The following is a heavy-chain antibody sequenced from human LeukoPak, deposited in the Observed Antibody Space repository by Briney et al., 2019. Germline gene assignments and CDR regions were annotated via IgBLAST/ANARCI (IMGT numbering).Heavy chain of an antibody. D-gene: IGHD6-19*01. CDR2: ISTSGSTI. V-gene: IGHV3-48*01. Sequence: GGSLRLSCAASGFTFSNSGMNWVRQAPGKGLEWVSYISTSGSTIYYADSVKGRFTISRDNAKNSLYLQMNSLRAEDTAVYYCATYSSGWYYFDYWGQGTLVTVSS. CDR3: ATYSSGWYYFDY. CDR1: GFTFSNSG. J-gene: IGHJ4*02.